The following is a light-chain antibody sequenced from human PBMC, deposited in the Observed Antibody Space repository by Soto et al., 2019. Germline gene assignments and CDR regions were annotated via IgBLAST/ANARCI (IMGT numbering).Light chain of an antibody. CDR2: AAS. Sequence: EIVLTQSPGTLSLSPGERATLSCRASQTVNSDYLTWYQQKPGQAPRLLIYAASSGATGIPDRFSGSGSGTDFTLTISRLEPEDFAVYFCQQYGTSPWTFGQGTKVDIK. CDR3: QQYGTSPWT. V-gene: IGKV3-20*01. CDR1: QTVNSDY. J-gene: IGKJ1*01.